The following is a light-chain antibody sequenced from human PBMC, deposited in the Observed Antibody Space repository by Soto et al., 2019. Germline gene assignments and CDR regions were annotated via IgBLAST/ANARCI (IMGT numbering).Light chain of an antibody. CDR2: GAS. CDR1: QSVSSN. V-gene: IGKV3-15*01. CDR3: QQHNNWPPLT. Sequence: EIVMTQSPATLSVSPGERAILSCRASQSVSSNLAWYQQKPGQAPRLLIYGASTRATGIPARFSGSGSGTEFTLTISSLQSEDFAVYYCQQHNNWPPLTFGGGTKVEIK. J-gene: IGKJ4*01.